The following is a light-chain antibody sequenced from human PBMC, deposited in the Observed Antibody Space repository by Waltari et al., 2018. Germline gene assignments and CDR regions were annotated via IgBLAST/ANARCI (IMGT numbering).Light chain of an antibody. CDR1: GSHLRFYP. Sequence: QSVLTHPPSASGTPGRRVHISCSGSGSHLRFYPVTWYQQLPGTAPKLRIYGSIHRPSGVPDRFSGSWSGTSASQAISGLQSEDGADYYCSAWDDSLNGWVFGGGTKVTAL. V-gene: IGLV1-44*01. CDR2: GSI. CDR3: SAWDDSLNGWV. J-gene: IGLJ3*02.